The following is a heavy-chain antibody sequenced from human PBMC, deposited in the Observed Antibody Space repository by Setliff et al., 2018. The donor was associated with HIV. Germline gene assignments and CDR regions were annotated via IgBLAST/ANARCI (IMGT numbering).Heavy chain of an antibody. D-gene: IGHD6-13*01. V-gene: IGHV3-30*02. CDR3: AKTSSSSEYYFDY. CDR2: IRYDEINK. Sequence: PGGSLRLSCAASGFTFSSYGMHWVRQAPGKGLEWVAFIRYDEINKYYADSVKGRFTISRDNSKNTLYLQMNSLRAEDTAVYYCAKTSSSSEYYFDYWGQGTLVTVSS. CDR1: GFTFSSYG. J-gene: IGHJ4*02.